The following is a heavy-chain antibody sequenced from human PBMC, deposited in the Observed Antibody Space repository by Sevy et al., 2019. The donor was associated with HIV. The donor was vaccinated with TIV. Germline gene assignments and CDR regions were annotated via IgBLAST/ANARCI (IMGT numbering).Heavy chain of an antibody. J-gene: IGHJ5*02. CDR2: VKGKIDGGTI. D-gene: IGHD2-15*01. V-gene: IGHV3-15*01. CDR1: GFTFTNAW. Sequence: GGSLRLSCAASGFTFTNAWMSWVRQAPGKGLEWVGRVKGKIDGGTIDYTAPVKGRFSISRDDSKNTLYLQMNSLKPEDTAVYYCSTAAGWREDFSDTWGQGTLVTVSS. CDR3: STAAGWREDFSDT.